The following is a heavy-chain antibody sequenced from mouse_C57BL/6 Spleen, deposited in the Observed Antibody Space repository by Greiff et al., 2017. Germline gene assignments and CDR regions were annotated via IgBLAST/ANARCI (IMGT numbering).Heavy chain of an antibody. J-gene: IGHJ2*01. CDR3: ARGSYGNYGGDY. CDR2: IDPNSGGT. V-gene: IGHV1-72*01. D-gene: IGHD2-1*01. CDR1: GYTFTSYW. Sequence: QQSCKASGYTFTSYWMHWVKQRPGRGLEWIGRIDPNSGGTKYNEKFKSKATLTVDKPSSTAYMQLSSLTSEDSAVYYCARGSYGNYGGDYWGQGTTLTVSS.